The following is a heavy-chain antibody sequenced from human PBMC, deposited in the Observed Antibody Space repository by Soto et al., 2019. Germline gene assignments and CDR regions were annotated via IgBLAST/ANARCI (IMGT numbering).Heavy chain of an antibody. J-gene: IGHJ4*01. CDR1: GLTFSDYY. D-gene: IGHD3-10*01. V-gene: IGHV3-11*01. CDR3: ASYTSPYTSGSFDH. Sequence: GGSLRLSCAASGLTFSDYYMSWVRQAPGKGLECLAYFSGSGNTIYYADPVQARFTISRDNTKKLLYLQMAGLRAGDTALFYFASYTSPYTSGSFDHWGQGTLVTVSS. CDR2: FSGSGNTI.